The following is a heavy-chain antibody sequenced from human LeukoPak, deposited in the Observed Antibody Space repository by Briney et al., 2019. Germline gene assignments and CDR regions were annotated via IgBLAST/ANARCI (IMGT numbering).Heavy chain of an antibody. D-gene: IGHD4-17*01. CDR2: ISYIGST. CDR1: ADSFSSHY. J-gene: IGHJ3*02. CDR3: ARDLVTVTKGFDI. Sequence: PSETLSLTCAVSADSFSSHYWTWIRQAPGKGLEWIGYISYIGSTNYNPSLKSRVTISMDTSKNQFSLKLSSVTAADTAVYYCARDLVTVTKGFDIWGQGTMVSVSS. V-gene: IGHV4-59*11.